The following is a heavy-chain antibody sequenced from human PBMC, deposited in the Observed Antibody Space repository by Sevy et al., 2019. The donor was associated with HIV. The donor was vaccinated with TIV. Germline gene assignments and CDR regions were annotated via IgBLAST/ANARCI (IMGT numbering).Heavy chain of an antibody. CDR3: AKESGSSYDFWSGHATFDM. Sequence: GGSLRLSCAASGFNFSSYGMHWVRQAPGKGLEWVAIISYAGSSKYYADSVKGRFTISRDNSKNTLYLQINSLRTEDTAVYYCAKESGSSYDFWSGHATFDMWGQGTVVTVSS. V-gene: IGHV3-30*18. D-gene: IGHD3-3*01. J-gene: IGHJ3*02. CDR1: GFNFSSYG. CDR2: ISYAGSSK.